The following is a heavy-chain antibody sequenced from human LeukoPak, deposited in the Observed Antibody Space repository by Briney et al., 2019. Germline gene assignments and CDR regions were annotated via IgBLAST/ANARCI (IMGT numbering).Heavy chain of an antibody. J-gene: IGHJ4*02. CDR3: ATELERQYFDY. CDR2: FDPEDGET. D-gene: IGHD1-1*01. V-gene: IGHV1-24*01. CDR1: GYTLTELS. Sequence: ASVKVSCMVSGYTLTELSMHWVRQAPGKGRERVGGFDPEDGETIYAQKFQGRVTMTEDTSTDTAYMELSSLRSEDTAVYYCATELERQYFDYWGQGTLVTVSS.